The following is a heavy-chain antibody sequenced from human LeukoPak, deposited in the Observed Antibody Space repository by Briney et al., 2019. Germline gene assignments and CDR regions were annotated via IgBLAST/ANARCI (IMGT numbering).Heavy chain of an antibody. D-gene: IGHD2-2*01. CDR3: ARSLRSTSCIDY. V-gene: IGHV4-59*06. CDR2: IYYSGST. Sequence: SETLSLTCTVSGGSITSHYWSWIRQHPGKGLEWIGYIYYSGSTYYNPSLKSRVTISIDTSKNQFSLKLSSVTAADTAVYYCARSLRSTSCIDYWGQGTLVTVSS. J-gene: IGHJ4*02. CDR1: GGSITSHY.